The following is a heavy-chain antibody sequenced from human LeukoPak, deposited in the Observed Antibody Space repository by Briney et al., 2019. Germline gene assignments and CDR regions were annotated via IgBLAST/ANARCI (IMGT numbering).Heavy chain of an antibody. J-gene: IGHJ4*02. CDR2: ISSSSSYI. Sequence: GGSLRLSCAASGFTFSSYSMDWVRQAPGKGLEWVSSISSSSSYIYYADSVKGRFTISRDNAKNSLYLQMNSLRAEDTAVYYCARSKKVDTAIPGYWGQGTLVTVSS. V-gene: IGHV3-21*01. CDR3: ARSKKVDTAIPGY. CDR1: GFTFSSYS. D-gene: IGHD5-18*01.